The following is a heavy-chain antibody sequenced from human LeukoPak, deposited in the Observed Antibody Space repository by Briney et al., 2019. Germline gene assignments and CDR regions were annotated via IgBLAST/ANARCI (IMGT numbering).Heavy chain of an antibody. Sequence: PGGSLRLSCAASGFTFSSYSMNWVRQAPGKGLEWVSSISSSSYIYYADSVKGRFTISRDNAKNSLYLQMNSLRAEDTAVYYCASGRKGYKGYFDLWGRGTLVTVSS. CDR3: ASGRKGYKGYFDL. CDR1: GFTFSSYS. CDR2: ISSSSYI. J-gene: IGHJ2*01. V-gene: IGHV3-21*01. D-gene: IGHD5-24*01.